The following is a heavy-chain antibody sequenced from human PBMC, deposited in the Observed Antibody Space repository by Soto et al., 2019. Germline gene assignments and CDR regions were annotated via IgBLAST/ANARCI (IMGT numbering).Heavy chain of an antibody. CDR1: GYTFTSYG. D-gene: IGHD3-9*01. J-gene: IGHJ6*02. V-gene: IGHV1-18*01. CDR2: ISAYNGNT. Sequence: QVQLVQSGAEVKKPGASVKVSCKASGYTFTSYGISWVRQAPEQGLEWMGWISAYNGNTNYAQKLQGRVTMTTDTATSTAYMELRSLRSDATAVYYCARPTGYYVHYGMDVWGQGTTVTVSS. CDR3: ARPTGYYVHYGMDV.